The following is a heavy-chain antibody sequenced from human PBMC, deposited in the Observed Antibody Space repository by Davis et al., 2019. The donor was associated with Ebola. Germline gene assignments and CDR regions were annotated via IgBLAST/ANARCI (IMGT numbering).Heavy chain of an antibody. Sequence: GESLKISCAASGFTVSSNYMSWVRQAPGKGLEWVSVIYSGGSTYYADSVKGRFTISRDNSDNTLYLQMNSLRAEDTAVYYCARAMKYYSDNSGYYFDDWGQGTLVTVSS. CDR2: IYSGGST. CDR3: ARAMKYYSDNSGYYFDD. J-gene: IGHJ4*02. CDR1: GFTVSSNY. D-gene: IGHD3-22*01. V-gene: IGHV3-53*05.